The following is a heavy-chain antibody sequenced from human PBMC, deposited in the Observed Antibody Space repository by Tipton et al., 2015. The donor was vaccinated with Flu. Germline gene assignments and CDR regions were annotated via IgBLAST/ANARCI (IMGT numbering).Heavy chain of an antibody. J-gene: IGHJ4*02. D-gene: IGHD3-9*01. CDR2: IYSSGFT. Sequence: TLSLTCTVSGGSINNYYWSWIRQPAGKGLEWIGRIYSSGFTNYNPSLESRVTMSVDTSKKQFSLKLISVTAADTAVYYCARGVLPYYFGNWGQGTLVTVSS. V-gene: IGHV4-4*07. CDR3: ARGVLPYYFGN. CDR1: GGSINNYY.